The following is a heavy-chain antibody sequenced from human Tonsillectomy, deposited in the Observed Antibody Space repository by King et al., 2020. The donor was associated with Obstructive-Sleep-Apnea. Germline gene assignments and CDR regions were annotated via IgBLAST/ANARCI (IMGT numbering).Heavy chain of an antibody. CDR3: ARVKWELLLPDY. D-gene: IGHD1-26*01. Sequence: VQLVESGGGLVQPGGSLRLSCAASGFTFSSYWMHWVRQAPGKGRVWVSRINRDGSSTSYADSVKGRFTISRDNAKNTLYLQMNSLRAEDTAVYYCARVKWELLLPDYWGQGTLVTVSS. J-gene: IGHJ4*02. V-gene: IGHV3-74*01. CDR2: INRDGSST. CDR1: GFTFSSYW.